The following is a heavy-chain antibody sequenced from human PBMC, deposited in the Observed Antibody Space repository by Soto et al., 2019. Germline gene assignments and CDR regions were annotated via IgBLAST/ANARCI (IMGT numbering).Heavy chain of an antibody. CDR2: ISSSSSYT. CDR3: ARDFYHSSSWYDP. D-gene: IGHD6-13*01. Sequence: GGSLRLSCAASGFTFSDYYMSWIRQAPGKGLEWVPYISSSSSYTNYADSVKGRFTISRDNAKNSLYLQMNSLRAEDTAVYYCARDFYHSSSWYDPWGQGTLVTVSS. J-gene: IGHJ5*02. V-gene: IGHV3-11*06. CDR1: GFTFSDYY.